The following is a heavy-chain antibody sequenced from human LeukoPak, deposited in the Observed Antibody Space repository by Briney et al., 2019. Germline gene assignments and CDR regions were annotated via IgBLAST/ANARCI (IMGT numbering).Heavy chain of an antibody. D-gene: IGHD3-22*01. V-gene: IGHV3-23*01. CDR1: GFTFSSYA. CDR3: AKDYYDSSGSY. J-gene: IGHJ4*02. CDR2: ISGSGGST. Sequence: GGSLRLSCAASGFTFSSYAMSWVRQAPGKGLEWVSAISGSGGSTYYADSVKGRFTISRDNSKDTLYLQMNSLRAEDTAVYYWAKDYYDSSGSYWGQGTLVTVSS.